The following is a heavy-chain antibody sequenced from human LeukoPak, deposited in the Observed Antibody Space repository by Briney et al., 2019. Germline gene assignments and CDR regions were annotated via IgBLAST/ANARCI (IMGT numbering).Heavy chain of an antibody. CDR3: ARRTVARGEPFDY. D-gene: IGHD3-10*01. Sequence: APVKVCRTAAGYTFTGYYMHWARQAPGPGLEWMGLINPNSGSTNYAQKFQGKVTMTRGTSISTAYMELSRLRSDDTAVYYCARRTVARGEPFDYWGQGTLVTVSS. CDR1: GYTFTGYY. V-gene: IGHV1-2*02. CDR2: INPNSGST. J-gene: IGHJ4*02.